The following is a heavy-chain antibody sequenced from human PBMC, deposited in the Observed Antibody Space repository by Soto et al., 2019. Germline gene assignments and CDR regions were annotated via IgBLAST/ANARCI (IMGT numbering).Heavy chain of an antibody. V-gene: IGHV3-23*01. Sequence: GGSLRLSCAASGFTFSSYAMSWVRQAPGKGLEWVSAISGSGGSTYYADSVKGRFTISRENSKNTRYLQMNSRRAEDRAVYYCAKGHHSGSSSWVYYYYGMDVWGQGTTVTVSS. CDR1: GFTFSSYA. CDR2: ISGSGGST. CDR3: AKGHHSGSSSWVYYYYGMDV. J-gene: IGHJ6*02. D-gene: IGHD1-26*01.